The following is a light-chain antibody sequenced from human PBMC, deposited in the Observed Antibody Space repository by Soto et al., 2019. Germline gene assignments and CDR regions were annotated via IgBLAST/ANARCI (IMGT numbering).Light chain of an antibody. Sequence: EIVMTQSPATLSVSPGERATLSCRASQSVSSNLAWYQQKPGQGPRLLFYGASTRATGIPARFIGSGSGTDFTLTIIILQSEDFAVYYCQQSNSWPYTFGQGTKLEIK. V-gene: IGKV3-15*01. J-gene: IGKJ2*01. CDR1: QSVSSN. CDR2: GAS. CDR3: QQSNSWPYT.